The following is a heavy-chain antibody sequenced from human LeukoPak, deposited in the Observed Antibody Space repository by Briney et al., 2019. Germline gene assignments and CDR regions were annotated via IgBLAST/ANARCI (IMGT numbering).Heavy chain of an antibody. CDR3: ARDRSSYGDYHVGDY. CDR1: GGTFSSYA. Sequence: SVKVSFKASGGTFSSYAISWVRQAPGQGLEWMGGIIPIFGTANYAQKFQGRVTITADESTSTAYMELSSLRSEDTAVYYCARDRSSYGDYHVGDYWGQGTLVTVSS. J-gene: IGHJ4*02. V-gene: IGHV1-69*13. D-gene: IGHD4-17*01. CDR2: IIPIFGTA.